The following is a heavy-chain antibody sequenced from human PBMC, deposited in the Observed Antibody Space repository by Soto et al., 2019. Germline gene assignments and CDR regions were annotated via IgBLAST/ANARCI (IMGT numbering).Heavy chain of an antibody. D-gene: IGHD1-26*01. CDR2: IIPIFGTA. Sequence: SVKVSCKASGGTFSSYSISWVRQAPGQGLEWMGGIIPIFGTANYAQKFQGRVTITADKSTSTAYMELSSLRSEDTAVYYCARDPGIVGATPLSWGQGTLVTVSS. CDR1: GGTFSSYS. V-gene: IGHV1-69*06. CDR3: ARDPGIVGATPLS. J-gene: IGHJ4*02.